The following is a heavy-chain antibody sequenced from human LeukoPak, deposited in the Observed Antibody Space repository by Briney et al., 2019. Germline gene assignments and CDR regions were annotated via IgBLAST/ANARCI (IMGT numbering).Heavy chain of an antibody. V-gene: IGHV1-18*04. CDR3: ARCYYGSGSYEVYYYGMDV. CDR1: GYTFTGYY. J-gene: IGHJ6*02. D-gene: IGHD3-10*01. Sequence: APVKVSCKASGYTFTGYYMHWVRQAPGQGLEWMGWISAYNGNTNYAQKLQGRVTMTTDTSTSTAYMELRSLRSDDTAVYYCARCYYGSGSYEVYYYGMDVWGQGTTVTVSS. CDR2: ISAYNGNT.